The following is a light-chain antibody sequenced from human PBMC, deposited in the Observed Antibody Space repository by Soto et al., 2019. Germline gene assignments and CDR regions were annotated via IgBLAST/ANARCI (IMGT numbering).Light chain of an antibody. V-gene: IGKV1-13*02. CDR1: QGISGV. CDR3: QHFNSYPPT. CDR2: GAS. J-gene: IGKJ4*01. Sequence: AIQLTQSPSSLSASVGDRVTITCRASQGISGVLAWYQQKPGKPPKLLIPGASSLQSGVPSRFSDSASGTDFTLTITSLQPEDFATYFCQHFNSYPPTFGGGTEVEIK.